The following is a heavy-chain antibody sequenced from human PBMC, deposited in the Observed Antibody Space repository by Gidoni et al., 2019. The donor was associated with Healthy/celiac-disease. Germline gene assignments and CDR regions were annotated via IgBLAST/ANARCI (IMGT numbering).Heavy chain of an antibody. V-gene: IGHV4-59*01. D-gene: IGHD3-3*01. Sequence: QVQLQESGPGLVKPSQALSLTCTVSGGSISSYSWSWIRQPPGKGLEWIGYIYYSGSTNYNPSLKSRVTISVDTSKNQFSLKLSSVTAADTAVYYCARGGFFYYFDYWGQGTLVTVSS. CDR2: IYYSGST. CDR3: ARGGFFYYFDY. J-gene: IGHJ4*02. CDR1: GGSISSYS.